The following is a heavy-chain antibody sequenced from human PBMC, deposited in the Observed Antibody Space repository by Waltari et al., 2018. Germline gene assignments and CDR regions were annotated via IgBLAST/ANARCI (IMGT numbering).Heavy chain of an antibody. D-gene: IGHD2-15*01. CDR2: ISPTSAVI. CDR3: SRHTPCHAGICPHAFDI. V-gene: IGHV3-21*01. J-gene: IGHJ3*02. Sequence: EVQLVESGGGLVKPGGSLRLSCAASGFPPSVSCLNWVRPAPGKGLDWVSSISPTSAVIYYADSVRGRFTISRDNAKNSLFLQMNGLRADDTAVFYCSRHTPCHAGICPHAFDIWGQGTVVTVSS. CDR1: GFPPSVSC.